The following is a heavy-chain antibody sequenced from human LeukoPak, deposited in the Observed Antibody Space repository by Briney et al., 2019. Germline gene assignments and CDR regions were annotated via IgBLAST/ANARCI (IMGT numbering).Heavy chain of an antibody. J-gene: IGHJ6*03. CDR2: IYSGSST. V-gene: IGHV3-53*01. Sequence: GGSLRLSCAASGFTFSSYAMSWVRQAPGKGLEWGSVIYSGSSTYYADSVKGRFTISRDNSKNTLYLQMSSLRAEDTALYYCARGSRDGYNYLHYYYMDVWGKGTTVTVSS. CDR3: ARGSRDGYNYLHYYYMDV. CDR1: GFTFSSYA. D-gene: IGHD5-24*01.